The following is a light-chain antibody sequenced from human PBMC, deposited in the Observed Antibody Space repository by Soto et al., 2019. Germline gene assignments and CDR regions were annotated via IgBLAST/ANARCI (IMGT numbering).Light chain of an antibody. J-gene: IGLJ1*01. CDR2: GGA. CDR1: SRDFGGYNW. Sequence: SGLTQPASLSGSRLQSISISCPVNSRDFGGYNWVSWYQQYPCEVPKVVIYGGAKGPSGVSNRFSGSKSGNTASLTISGLQAEDEADYYCFSYAGSTYVFGTGTKVTVL. CDR3: FSYAGSTYV. V-gene: IGLV2-23*01.